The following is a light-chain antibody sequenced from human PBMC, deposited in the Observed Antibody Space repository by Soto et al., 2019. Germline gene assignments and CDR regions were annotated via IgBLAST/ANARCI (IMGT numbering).Light chain of an antibody. CDR1: SSDVGGYNY. J-gene: IGLJ1*01. CDR2: DVS. V-gene: IGLV2-14*01. Sequence: QSVLTQPASVSGSPGQSITISCTGTSSDVGGYNYVSWYQQHPGKAPKLMIYDVSNRPSGVSNRFSGSESGNTASLTISGLHAEDEADYFCSSYTSSSTLGVFGTGTKVTVL. CDR3: SSYTSSSTLGV.